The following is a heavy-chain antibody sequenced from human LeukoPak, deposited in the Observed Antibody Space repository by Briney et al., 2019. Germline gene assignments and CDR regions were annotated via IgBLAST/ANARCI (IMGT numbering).Heavy chain of an antibody. CDR2: IWSDGTNR. Sequence: PERSLRLSCVASGFTFSHFAFHWVRQAPGKGLERVAVIWSDGTNRYYGDSVKGRFIIYRDDSKNTIYLQMNSLRAEDTAVYYCAKDAQRGFDYSNSLEFWGQGSLVTVSS. J-gene: IGHJ4*02. V-gene: IGHV3-33*06. D-gene: IGHD4-11*01. CDR3: AKDAQRGFDYSNSLEF. CDR1: GFTFSHFA.